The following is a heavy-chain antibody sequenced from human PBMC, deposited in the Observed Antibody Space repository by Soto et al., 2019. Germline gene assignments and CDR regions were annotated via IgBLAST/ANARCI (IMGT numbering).Heavy chain of an antibody. J-gene: IGHJ4*02. CDR1: GASITGSSY. CDR2: FSLSGTT. V-gene: IGHV4-4*07. D-gene: IGHD2-8*02. Sequence: TSETLSLTCTVSGASITGSSYWSWIRQPAGKGLEWIGRFSLSGTTNYNPSLRSRVTMSADVSENQFSLRLTSVTAADTALYYCARGMTPPGAPAWYYFDSWGQGTMVTVSS. CDR3: ARGMTPPGAPAWYYFDS.